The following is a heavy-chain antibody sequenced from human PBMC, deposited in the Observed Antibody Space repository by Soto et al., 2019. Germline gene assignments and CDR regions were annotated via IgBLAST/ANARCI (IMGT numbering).Heavy chain of an antibody. CDR3: ARGPMRAWFDP. Sequence: QVQLQQWGAGLLKPSETLSLTCAVYGGSFSGYSWSWIRQPPGKGLEWIGEINHSGSPNYSPSLKGRVTISVDTSKNQLSLKLSSVTAADTAVYYCARGPMRAWFDPWGQGTLVTVSS. CDR1: GGSFSGYS. V-gene: IGHV4-34*01. J-gene: IGHJ5*02. CDR2: INHSGSP.